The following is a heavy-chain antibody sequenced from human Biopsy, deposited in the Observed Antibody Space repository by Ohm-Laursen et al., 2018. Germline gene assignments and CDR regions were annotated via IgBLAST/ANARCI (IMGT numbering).Heavy chain of an antibody. D-gene: IGHD1-1*01. J-gene: IGHJ4*02. CDR2: FAPENGKT. CDR1: GYTLTALS. Sequence: SVKVSCKVSGYTLTALSMHWVRQAPGRGLEWMGGFAPENGKTIYAQKFQGRITMTEDTSTDTAYMELSSLRSEDTAVYYCAADINVWNVNYWGQGTQVPVSS. V-gene: IGHV1-24*01. CDR3: AADINVWNVNY.